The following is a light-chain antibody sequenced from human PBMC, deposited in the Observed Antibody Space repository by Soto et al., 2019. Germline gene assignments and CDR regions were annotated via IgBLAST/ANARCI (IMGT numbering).Light chain of an antibody. CDR1: RGDVGGFNY. CDR3: CSYAGSYTNWV. J-gene: IGLJ3*02. CDR2: GVT. V-gene: IGLV2-11*01. Sequence: QSVLTQPPSASGSPGQSVTISCIGTRGDVGGFNYVSWYQQHPGKAPKLMIYGVTKRPSGVPDRFSGSRSGNTASLTISGLQAEDEADYYCCSYAGSYTNWVFGGGTKVTVL.